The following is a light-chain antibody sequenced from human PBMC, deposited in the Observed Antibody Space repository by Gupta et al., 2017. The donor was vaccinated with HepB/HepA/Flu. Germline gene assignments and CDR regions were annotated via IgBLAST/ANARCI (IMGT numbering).Light chain of an antibody. Sequence: DAVLTQSPLSLPVTLGQTASISCRSSQNLLFSDGNTFLHWYQQRPGQSPRRLIYRVSNRDSGVPDRFSGSGSGTDFTLKISRVEAEDIGVYYCVQGTHGPRSFGGGTKVEIK. CDR3: VQGTHGPRS. V-gene: IGKV2-30*01. CDR1: QNLLFSDGNTF. CDR2: RVS. J-gene: IGKJ4*02.